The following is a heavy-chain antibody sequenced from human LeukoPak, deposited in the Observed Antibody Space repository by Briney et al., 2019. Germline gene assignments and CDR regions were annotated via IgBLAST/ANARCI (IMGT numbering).Heavy chain of an antibody. CDR2: IYYSGTT. CDR3: ARRYGSGANTDWFDP. Sequence: SETLSLTCTVSGGSISSGDHHWSWLRQPPGKGPEWFAYIYYSGTTYYNPSLKSRLTISLDTSKNQFSLKRSSVTAADTAVYYCARRYGSGANTDWFDPWGQGTLVTVSS. V-gene: IGHV4-30-4*08. J-gene: IGHJ5*02. CDR1: GGSISSGDHH. D-gene: IGHD3-10*01.